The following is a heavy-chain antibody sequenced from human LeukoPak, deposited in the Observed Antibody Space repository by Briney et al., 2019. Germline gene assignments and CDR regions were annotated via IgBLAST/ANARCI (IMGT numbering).Heavy chain of an antibody. V-gene: IGHV4-59*01. J-gene: IGHJ4*02. CDR1: GGSISSYY. CDR2: IYYSGST. CDR3: ASRSSIWSGYQDTLYYFDS. Sequence: SETLSLTCTVSGGSISSYYWSWIRQPPGKRLEWIGHIYYSGSTNYNPSLKSRVTISVDTSKNQFSLKLSPVTAADTAVYYCASRSSIWSGYQDTLYYFDSWGQGTLVTVSS. D-gene: IGHD3-3*01.